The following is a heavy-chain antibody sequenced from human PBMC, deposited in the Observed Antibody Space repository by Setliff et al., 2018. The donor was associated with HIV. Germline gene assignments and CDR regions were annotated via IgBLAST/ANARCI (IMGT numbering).Heavy chain of an antibody. D-gene: IGHD5-18*01. CDR3: ARGGYSYGFGRHRAYFQY. CDR2: INHSGGT. V-gene: IGHV4-34*01. Sequence: SETLSLTCAVYGGSFSAYYWSWIRQTPGKGLEWIGEINHSGGTNYNPSLKSRVTMSVDTSKNQFSPKLSSVTAADTAVFYCARGGYSYGFGRHRAYFQYWGQGTQVTVSS. CDR1: GGSFSAYY. J-gene: IGHJ1*01.